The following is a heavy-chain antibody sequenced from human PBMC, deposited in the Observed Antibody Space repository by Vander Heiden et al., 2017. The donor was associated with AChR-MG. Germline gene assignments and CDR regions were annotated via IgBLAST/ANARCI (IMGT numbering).Heavy chain of an antibody. J-gene: IGHJ1*01. Sequence: EVQLLESGGGLVQPGGSLRPSCAASGFTFSSYAMSWVRQAPGKGLEWGSAISGSGGSTYYADSVKGRFTISRDNSKNTLYLQMNSLRAEDTAVYYCAKDQCGWTGGATNQHWGQGTLVTVSS. CDR3: AKDQCGWTGGATNQH. CDR1: GFTFSSYA. D-gene: IGHD1-26*01. V-gene: IGHV3-23*01. CDR2: ISGSGGST.